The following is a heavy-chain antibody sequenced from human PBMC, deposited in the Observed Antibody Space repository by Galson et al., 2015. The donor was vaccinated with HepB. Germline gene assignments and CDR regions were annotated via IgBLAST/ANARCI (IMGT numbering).Heavy chain of an antibody. V-gene: IGHV3-30*18. CDR1: GFTFSSYG. J-gene: IGHJ4*02. D-gene: IGHD7-27*01. CDR3: AKGWGKQFDY. Sequence: SLRLSCAASGFTFSSYGMHWVRQAPGKGLEWVAVISYDGSNKYYADSVKGRFTISRDNSKNTLYLQMNSLRAEDTAVYYCAKGWGKQFDYWGQGTLVTVSS. CDR2: ISYDGSNK.